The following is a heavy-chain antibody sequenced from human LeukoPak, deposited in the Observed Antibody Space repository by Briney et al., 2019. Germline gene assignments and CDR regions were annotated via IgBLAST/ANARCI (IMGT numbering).Heavy chain of an antibody. J-gene: IGHJ1*01. V-gene: IGHV4-59*01. CDR1: GGSISSYY. D-gene: IGHD6-19*01. CDR3: ARGGWYPESFQH. Sequence: SETLSLTCTVSGGSISSYYWNWIRQAPGKGLEWMGYIYYSGSNNDNPSLKSRVTISVDTSKTQFSLKLSSVTAADTAVYYCARGGWYPESFQHWGQGALVTVSS. CDR2: IYYSGSN.